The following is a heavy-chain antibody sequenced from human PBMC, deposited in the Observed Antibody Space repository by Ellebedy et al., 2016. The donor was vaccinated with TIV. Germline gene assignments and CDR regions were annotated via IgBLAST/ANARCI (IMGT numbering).Heavy chain of an antibody. CDR1: GGSVSSGDYY. CDR2: IYYSGST. CDR3: ARTDLLTGSGNWFDP. V-gene: IGHV4-61*08. Sequence: SETLSLTCTVSGGSVSSGDYYWSWIRQPPGKGLEWIGHIYYSGSTHYNPSLTGRVTISLDTPKNQVSLKLTSVTAADTAVYYCARTDLLTGSGNWFDPWGQGTLVTVSS. J-gene: IGHJ5*02. D-gene: IGHD3-9*01.